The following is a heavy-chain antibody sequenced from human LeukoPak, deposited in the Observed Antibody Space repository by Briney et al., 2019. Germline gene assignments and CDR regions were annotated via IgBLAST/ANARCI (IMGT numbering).Heavy chain of an antibody. Sequence: SETLSLTCAVSGGSISTYYWNWIRQPPGKGLEWIGCIYYTGTTIYNPSLKSRVTISVDTSKNQFSLTLSSVTAADTAVYYCARIAVTGSVYNWFDPWGQGTLVTVSS. J-gene: IGHJ5*02. CDR1: GGSISTYY. D-gene: IGHD6-19*01. CDR3: ARIAVTGSVYNWFDP. CDR2: IYYTGTT. V-gene: IGHV4-59*08.